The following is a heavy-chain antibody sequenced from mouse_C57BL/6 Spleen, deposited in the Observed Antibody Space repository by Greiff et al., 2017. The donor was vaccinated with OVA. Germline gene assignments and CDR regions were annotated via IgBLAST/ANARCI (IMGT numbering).Heavy chain of an antibody. CDR3: ARSYYDYDEAMDY. CDR2: IYPRSGNT. CDR1: GFTFTSYG. Sequence: QVQLQQSGAELARPGASVKLSCKASGFTFTSYGISWVKQRTGQGLEWIGEIYPRSGNTYYNEKFKGKATLTADKSSSTAYMELRSLTSEDSAVYFCARSYYDYDEAMDYWGQGTSVTVSS. J-gene: IGHJ4*01. V-gene: IGHV1-81*01. D-gene: IGHD2-4*01.